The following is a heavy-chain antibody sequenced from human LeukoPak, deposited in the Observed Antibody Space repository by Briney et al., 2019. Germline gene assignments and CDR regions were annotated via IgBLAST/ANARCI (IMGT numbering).Heavy chain of an antibody. D-gene: IGHD3-9*01. V-gene: IGHV1-46*01. CDR1: GYTFTSYY. CDR3: AKSLTYYDIFFDY. Sequence: GASVKVSCKASGYTFTSYYLHWVRQAPGQGLEWMGIINPSGGSTTYAQNFQGRVTMTRDTSTSTVYMELSSLRSEDTAVYYCAKSLTYYDIFFDYWGQGTWSPSPQ. J-gene: IGHJ4*02. CDR2: INPSGGST.